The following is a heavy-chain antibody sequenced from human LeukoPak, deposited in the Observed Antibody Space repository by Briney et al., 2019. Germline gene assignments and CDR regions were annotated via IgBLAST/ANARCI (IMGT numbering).Heavy chain of an antibody. V-gene: IGHV3-21*01. CDR1: GFTFSSYS. CDR3: ARARSSWEPFDY. J-gene: IGHJ4*02. CDR2: ISSSSSYI. D-gene: IGHD6-13*01. Sequence: PGGSLRLSCAASGFTFSSYSMNWVRQAPGKGLEWVSSISSSSSYIYYADSVKGRFTISRDNAKNSLYLQMNSLRAEDTAVCYCARARSSWEPFDYWGQGTLVTVSS.